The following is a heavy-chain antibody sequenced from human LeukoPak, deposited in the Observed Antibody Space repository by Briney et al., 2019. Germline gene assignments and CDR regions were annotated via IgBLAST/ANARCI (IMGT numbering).Heavy chain of an antibody. V-gene: IGHV4-4*07. Sequence: SETLSLTCTVSGGSVSSYNWTWIRQPAGMGLELIGRIYTSGITNYSPSLRSRVTMSLDTSKNQFSLKMSSVTAADTAVYYCARYLVGPLVGSYYSHFMDVWGKGTTVTISS. CDR1: GGSVSSYN. J-gene: IGHJ6*03. CDR3: ARYLVGPLVGSYYSHFMDV. CDR2: IYTSGIT. D-gene: IGHD2-2*01.